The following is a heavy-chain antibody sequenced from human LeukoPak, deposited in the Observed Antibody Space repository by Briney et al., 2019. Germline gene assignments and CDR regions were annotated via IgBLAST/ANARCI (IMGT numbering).Heavy chain of an antibody. J-gene: IGHJ4*02. CDR1: GGSISGYY. CDR2: IHYSGTT. CDR3: TRVLSSGNSDY. Sequence: PSETLSLTCTVSGGSISGYYWSWIRQPPGRGLQWIGYIHYSGTTKYKPSLKSRVNISVDTSKNQFSLKLSSVTAADTAVYYCTRVLSSGNSDYWGQGTLVTVSS. V-gene: IGHV4-59*01. D-gene: IGHD3-10*01.